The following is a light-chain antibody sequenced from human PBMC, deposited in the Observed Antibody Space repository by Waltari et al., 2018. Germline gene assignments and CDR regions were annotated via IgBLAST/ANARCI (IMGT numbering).Light chain of an antibody. CDR1: STDVGAYNY. Sequence: QSSLTQPASVSGSPGQSITISCTGASTDVGAYNYLSWYQPIPGKAPKVIIYDVTKRPSGVSNRFSGSKSGNSASLSISGLQAEDEAHYYCCSYAGRSTWVFGGGTKVTVL. J-gene: IGLJ3*02. V-gene: IGLV2-14*03. CDR3: CSYAGRSTWV. CDR2: DVT.